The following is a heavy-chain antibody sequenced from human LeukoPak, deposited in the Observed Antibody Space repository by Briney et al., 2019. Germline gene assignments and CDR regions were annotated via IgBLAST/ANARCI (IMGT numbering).Heavy chain of an antibody. CDR3: ARVPITLAGTKDAKYFQH. J-gene: IGHJ1*01. CDR1: GFTFSRYW. D-gene: IGHD6-19*01. Sequence: GGSLRLSCAASGFTFSRYWMHWVRQAPGKGLVWVSRINSDGSSTNYADSVKGRFTISRDNAKNTLYLQMNSLRAEDTAVYYCARVPITLAGTKDAKYFQHWGQGTLVSVSS. V-gene: IGHV3-74*01. CDR2: INSDGSST.